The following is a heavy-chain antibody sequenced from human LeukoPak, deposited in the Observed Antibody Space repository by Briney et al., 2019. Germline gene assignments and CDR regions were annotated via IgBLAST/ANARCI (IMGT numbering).Heavy chain of an antibody. CDR1: GYTFTSYY. D-gene: IGHD6-13*01. V-gene: IGHV1-46*01. J-gene: IGHJ2*01. Sequence: ASVKVSCKASGYTFTSYYMHWVRQAPGQGLEWMGIINPSGGSTSYAQKFQGRVTMTRDTSTSTAYMELSRLRSDDTAVYYCARDPRIAAAGRPYWYFDLWGRGTLVTVSS. CDR2: INPSGGST. CDR3: ARDPRIAAAGRPYWYFDL.